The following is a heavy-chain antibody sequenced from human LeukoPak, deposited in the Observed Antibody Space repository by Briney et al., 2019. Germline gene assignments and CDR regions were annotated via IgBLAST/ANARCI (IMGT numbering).Heavy chain of an antibody. D-gene: IGHD3-22*01. J-gene: IGHJ3*02. CDR3: AKDTLDQDPGYDSSGLDAFDI. CDR2: ISGSGGST. V-gene: IGHV3-23*01. CDR1: GFTFSSYA. Sequence: GGSLRLSCAASGFTFSSYAMSWVRQAPGKGLEWVSAISGSGGSTYYADSVKGRFTISRDNSKNTLYLQINSLRAEDTAVYYCAKDTLDQDPGYDSSGLDAFDIWGQGTMVTVSS.